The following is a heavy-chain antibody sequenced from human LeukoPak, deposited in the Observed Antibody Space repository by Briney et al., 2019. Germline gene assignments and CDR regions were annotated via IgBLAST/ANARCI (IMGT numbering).Heavy chain of an antibody. D-gene: IGHD4-17*01. Sequence: SETLSLTCTVSGGSISSYYWSWIRQPPGKGLEWIGYIYYSGSTNYNLSLKSRVTISVDTSKNQFSLKLSSVTAADTAVYYCARGHDYGDYLDYWGQGTLVTVPS. J-gene: IGHJ4*02. CDR2: IYYSGST. CDR1: GGSISSYY. CDR3: ARGHDYGDYLDY. V-gene: IGHV4-59*01.